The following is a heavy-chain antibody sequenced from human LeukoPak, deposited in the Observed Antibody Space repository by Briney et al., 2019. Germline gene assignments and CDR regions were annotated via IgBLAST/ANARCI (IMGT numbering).Heavy chain of an antibody. CDR2: IIPILGIA. J-gene: IGHJ4*02. CDR3: ARAKAGDYAFDC. CDR1: GGTFSSYA. Sequence: SVKVSCKASGGTFSSYAISWVRQAPGQGLEWMGRIIPILGIANYAQKFQGRVTITADKSTSTAYMELSSLRSEDTAVYYCARAKAGDYAFDCWGQGTLVTVSS. D-gene: IGHD4-17*01. V-gene: IGHV1-69*04.